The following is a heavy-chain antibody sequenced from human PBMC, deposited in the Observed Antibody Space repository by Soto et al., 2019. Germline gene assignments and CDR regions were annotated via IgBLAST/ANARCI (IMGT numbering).Heavy chain of an antibody. Sequence: SETLSLTCTVSGGSISSYYWSWIRQPPGKGLEWIGYIYYSGSTNYNPSLKSRVTISVDTSKNQFSLKLSSVTAADTAVYYCARGGGYYYDSSGYYLNWFDPWGQGTLVTVSS. D-gene: IGHD3-22*01. J-gene: IGHJ5*02. CDR1: GGSISSYY. V-gene: IGHV4-59*01. CDR3: ARGGGYYYDSSGYYLNWFDP. CDR2: IYYSGST.